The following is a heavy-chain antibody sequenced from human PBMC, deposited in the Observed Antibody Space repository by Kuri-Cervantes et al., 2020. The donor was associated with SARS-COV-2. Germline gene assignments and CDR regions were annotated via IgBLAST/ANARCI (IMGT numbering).Heavy chain of an antibody. V-gene: IGHV3-21*01. CDR2: ISSSSSYI. D-gene: IGHD6-6*01. CDR1: GFTFSSYS. CDR3: ARDGAARRPYMDA. Sequence: GESLKISCAASGFTFSSYSVNWVRQAPGKGLEWVSSISSSSSYIYYADSVKGRFTISRDNAKNSLYLQMNSLRAEDTAVYYCARDGAARRPYMDAWGKGTTVTVSS. J-gene: IGHJ6*03.